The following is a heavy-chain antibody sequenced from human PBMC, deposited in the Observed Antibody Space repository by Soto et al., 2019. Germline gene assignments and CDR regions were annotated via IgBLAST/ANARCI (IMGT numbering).Heavy chain of an antibody. CDR3: PMDFYDYSGTYGLHLDS. CDR1: GFTFSAYT. Sequence: GGSLRLSCSASGFTFSAYTMHWVRQAPGKGLDYISAITTYGVTTYYADSVNGRFSVSSDNSKNTLYLQLSSLRTEDTAVYYCPMDFYDYSGTYGLHLDSWRQGILVTVSS. CDR2: ITTYGVTT. J-gene: IGHJ4*02. D-gene: IGHD5-12*01. V-gene: IGHV3-64D*06.